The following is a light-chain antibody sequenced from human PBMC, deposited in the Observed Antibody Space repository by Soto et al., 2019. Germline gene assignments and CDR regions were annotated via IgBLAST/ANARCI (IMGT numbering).Light chain of an antibody. J-gene: IGKJ5*01. V-gene: IGKV3-15*01. CDR3: QQYNNWPIT. CDR1: QSVSMN. CDR2: DAS. Sequence: EIVMTQSPATLSVSPGEGATLSCRASQSVSMNLAWYQQKPGQAPRLLLYDASTTAADIPARFSGSGSGTEFTLAIHSLQSEDFAVYYRQQYNNWPITFGQGTRLEIK.